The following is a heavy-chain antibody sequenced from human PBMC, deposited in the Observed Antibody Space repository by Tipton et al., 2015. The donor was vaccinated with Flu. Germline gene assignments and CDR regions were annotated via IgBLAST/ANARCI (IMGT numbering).Heavy chain of an antibody. D-gene: IGHD1-26*01. CDR1: GGSISSGSYY. J-gene: IGHJ3*02. CDR2: IYTSGST. Sequence: TLSLTCTVSGGSISSGSYYWSWIRQPAGKGLEWIGRIYTSGSTNYNPSLKSRVTISVDTSKNQFSLKLSSVTAADTAVYYCAKDPSGSYRSQGGFDIWGQGTMVTVSS. CDR3: AKDPSGSYRSQGGFDI. V-gene: IGHV4-61*02.